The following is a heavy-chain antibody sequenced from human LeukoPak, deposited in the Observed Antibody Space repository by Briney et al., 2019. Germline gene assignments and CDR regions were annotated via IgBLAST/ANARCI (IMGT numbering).Heavy chain of an antibody. CDR3: ARRTGYSSSWYYFDY. CDR2: IYYSGST. V-gene: IGHV4-39*01. Sequence: GSLRLSCSASGFTFSGSEMNWVRQAPGKGLEWIGSIYYSGSTYYNPSLKSRVTISVDTSKNQFSLKLSSVTAADTAVYYCARRTGYSSSWYYFDYWGQGTLVTVSS. CDR1: GFTFSGSE. D-gene: IGHD6-13*01. J-gene: IGHJ4*02.